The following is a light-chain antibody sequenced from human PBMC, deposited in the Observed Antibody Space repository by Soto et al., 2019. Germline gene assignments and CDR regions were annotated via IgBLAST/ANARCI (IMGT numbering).Light chain of an antibody. V-gene: IGKV2-30*01. CDR2: KVS. CDR1: QSLEYSDGKIY. Sequence: DVVMTQSPLSLPVTLGQPASISCRSSQSLEYSDGKIYLNWFQQRPGQFPRRLIYKVSNRDSGVPDRFCGSGRGTDFTLKISRVEGEDVGVYYCMQCTHGPPWWTFGQGTKVEI. J-gene: IGKJ1*01. CDR3: MQCTHGPPWWT.